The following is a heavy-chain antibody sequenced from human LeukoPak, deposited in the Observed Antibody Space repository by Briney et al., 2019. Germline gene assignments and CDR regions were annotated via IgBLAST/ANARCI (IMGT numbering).Heavy chain of an antibody. V-gene: IGHV3-9*01. D-gene: IGHD6-19*01. Sequence: PGGSLRLPCAASGFTFDDYAMHWVRQAPGKGLEWVSGISWNSGSIGYADSVKGRFTISRDNAKNSLYLQMNSLRAEDTALYYCAKEGIAVAGTYYYYGMDVWGQGTTVTVSS. J-gene: IGHJ6*02. CDR2: ISWNSGSI. CDR3: AKEGIAVAGTYYYYGMDV. CDR1: GFTFDDYA.